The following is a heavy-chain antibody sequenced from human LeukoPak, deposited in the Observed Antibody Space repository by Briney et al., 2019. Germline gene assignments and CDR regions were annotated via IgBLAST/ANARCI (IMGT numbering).Heavy chain of an antibody. V-gene: IGHV1-69-2*01. D-gene: IGHD6-19*01. J-gene: IGHJ5*02. CDR2: VDPEDGET. Sequence: ASVKVSCKXSGYTFTDYYMHWVQQAPGKGLEWMGLVDPEDGETIYAEKFQGRVTITADTSTDTAYMELSSLRSEDTAVYYCATGRIAVAGTSWFDPWGQGTLVTVSS. CDR3: ATGRIAVAGTSWFDP. CDR1: GYTFTDYY.